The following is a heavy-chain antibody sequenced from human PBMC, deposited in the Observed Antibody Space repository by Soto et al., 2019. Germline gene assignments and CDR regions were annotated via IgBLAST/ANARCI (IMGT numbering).Heavy chain of an antibody. J-gene: IGHJ6*02. D-gene: IGHD1-26*01. CDR3: AREGGSYYGGYYYYYGMDV. CDR1: GFTVSSNY. CDR2: IYSGGST. Sequence: GGSLRLSCAASGFTVSSNYMSWVRQAPGKGLEWVSVIYSGGSTYYADPVKGRFTISRDNSKNTLYLQMNSLRAEDTAVYYCAREGGSYYGGYYYYYGMDVWGQGTTVTVSS. V-gene: IGHV3-53*01.